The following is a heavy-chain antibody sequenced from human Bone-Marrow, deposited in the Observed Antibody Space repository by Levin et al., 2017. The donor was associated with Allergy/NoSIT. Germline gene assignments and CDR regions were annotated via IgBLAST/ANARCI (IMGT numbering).Heavy chain of an antibody. Sequence: GGSLRLSCAASGFTFDDYGMSWVRQAPGKGLEWVSGINWNGGSTGYADSVKGRFTISRDNAKNSLYLQMNSLRAEDTALYHCARDAEVAAKGPWFDPWGQGTLVTVSS. CDR1: GFTFDDYG. D-gene: IGHD2-15*01. V-gene: IGHV3-20*01. CDR2: INWNGGST. J-gene: IGHJ5*02. CDR3: ARDAEVAAKGPWFDP.